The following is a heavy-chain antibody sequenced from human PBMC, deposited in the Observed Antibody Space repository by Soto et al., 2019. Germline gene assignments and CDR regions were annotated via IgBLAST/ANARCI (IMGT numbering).Heavy chain of an antibody. CDR1: GYTLTSYY. V-gene: IGHV1-46*03. CDR2: INPSGGST. Sequence: ASVKVSCKAPGYTLTSYYMHWVRQAPGQGLEWMGIINPSGGSTNYAQKFQGRVTMTRDTSTSTVYMELSSLRSEDTAVYYCAREGGYYDSSGLGYYGMDVWGQGTTVTVSS. CDR3: AREGGYYDSSGLGYYGMDV. D-gene: IGHD3-22*01. J-gene: IGHJ6*02.